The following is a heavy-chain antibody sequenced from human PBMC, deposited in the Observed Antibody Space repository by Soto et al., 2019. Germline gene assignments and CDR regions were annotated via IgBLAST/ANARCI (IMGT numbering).Heavy chain of an antibody. V-gene: IGHV4-30-4*01. Sequence: PSETLSLICTVSGGNISSGDCYWSWISQPPGKGLEWIGYIYYSGSTYYNPSLKSRVTISVDTSKNQFSLKLSSVTAADTAVYYCARTYYYDSSGLLGPWGQGTLVTVSS. CDR3: ARTYYYDSSGLLGP. J-gene: IGHJ5*02. CDR2: IYYSGST. D-gene: IGHD3-22*01. CDR1: GGNISSGDCY.